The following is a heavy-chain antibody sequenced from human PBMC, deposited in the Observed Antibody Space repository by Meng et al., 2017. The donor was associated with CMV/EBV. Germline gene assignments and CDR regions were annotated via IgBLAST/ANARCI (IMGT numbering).Heavy chain of an antibody. J-gene: IGHJ6*02. CDR1: GFTFSSYG. CDR3: MGYCSGGSCYFYGMDV. D-gene: IGHD2-15*01. Sequence: GGSLKISCAASGFTFSSYGMHWVRQAPGKGLEWVAFIRYDGSNKYYADSVKGRFTISRDNSKNTLYLQMNSLRAEDTAVYYCMGYCSGGSCYFYGMDVWGQGTTVTVSS. CDR2: IRYDGSNK. V-gene: IGHV3-30*02.